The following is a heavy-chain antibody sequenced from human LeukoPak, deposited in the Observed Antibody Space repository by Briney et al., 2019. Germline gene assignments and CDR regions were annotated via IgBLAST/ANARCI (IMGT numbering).Heavy chain of an antibody. Sequence: SVKVSCRASGGTFSSYAISWVRQAPGQGLEWMGRIIPILGIANYAQKFQGRVTITADKSTSTAYMELSSLRSEDTAVYYCARDPVYSSGWTGDFDYWGQGTLVTVSS. CDR1: GGTFSSYA. CDR3: ARDPVYSSGWTGDFDY. D-gene: IGHD6-19*01. CDR2: IIPILGIA. J-gene: IGHJ4*02. V-gene: IGHV1-69*04.